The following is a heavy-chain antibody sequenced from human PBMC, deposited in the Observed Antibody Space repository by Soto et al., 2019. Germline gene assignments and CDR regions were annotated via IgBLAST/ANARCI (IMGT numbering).Heavy chain of an antibody. V-gene: IGHV4-59*01. CDR3: ARALRGVVVVAAREMDV. D-gene: IGHD2-15*01. Sequence: QVQLQESGPGLVKPSETLSLTCSVSGGSISSDYWSWIRQPPGKGLQWIGYIYYTGCTNYNPSLRSLITISVDTSKNQFSLILRSVTAADTAVYYCARALRGVVVVAAREMDVWGQGTTVTVSS. CDR1: GGSISSDY. CDR2: IYYTGCT. J-gene: IGHJ6*02.